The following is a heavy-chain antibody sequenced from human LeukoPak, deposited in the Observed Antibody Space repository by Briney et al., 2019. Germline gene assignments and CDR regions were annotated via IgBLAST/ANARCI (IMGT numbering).Heavy chain of an antibody. J-gene: IGHJ5*02. D-gene: IGHD3-9*01. V-gene: IGHV4-61*02. Sequence: NPSETLSLTCTVSGGSISSGSYYWSWIRQLAGKELEWIGRIYTSGSTNYNPSLKSRVTISVDTSKNQFSLKLSSVTAADTAVYYCAQGNYDILTGYPPSWFDPWGQGTLVTVSS. CDR3: AQGNYDILTGYPPSWFDP. CDR1: GGSISSGSYY. CDR2: IYTSGST.